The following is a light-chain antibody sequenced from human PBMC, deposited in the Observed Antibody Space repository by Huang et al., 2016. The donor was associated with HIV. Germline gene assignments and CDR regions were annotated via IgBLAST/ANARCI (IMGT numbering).Light chain of an antibody. J-gene: IGKJ3*01. CDR2: AAS. Sequence: IQLTQSPSSLSASVGDRVTITCRASPGISSYLAWYQQKPGKAPKLLIYAASTLQSGVPSRFSGNGSGTDFTLTIGCLHSEDVATYYCQQYDIHPLTFGPGTRVDIK. CDR3: QQYDIHPLT. V-gene: IGKV1-9*01. CDR1: PGISSY.